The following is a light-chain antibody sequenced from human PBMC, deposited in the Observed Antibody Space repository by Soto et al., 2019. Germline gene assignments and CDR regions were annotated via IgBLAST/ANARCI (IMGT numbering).Light chain of an antibody. CDR3: AAWDDSLNGPV. Sequence: QSVLTQPPSASGTPEQRVTISCSGSSSNIGSNNVNWYQQLPGTAPKLLIYSHNQRPSGVPDRFSGSKSGTSASLAISGLQPEDEADYFCAAWDDSLNGPVFGTGTKVTVL. CDR2: SHN. CDR1: SSNIGSNN. V-gene: IGLV1-44*01. J-gene: IGLJ1*01.